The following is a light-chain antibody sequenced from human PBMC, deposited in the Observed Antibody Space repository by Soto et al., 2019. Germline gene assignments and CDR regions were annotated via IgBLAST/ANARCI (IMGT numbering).Light chain of an antibody. CDR2: GAS. V-gene: IGKV3-15*01. CDR3: QQYKNCPPIT. J-gene: IGKJ5*01. Sequence: EIVMTQSPATLSVSPGERATLSCRASQSVSSNLAWYQQKPGQAPRLLIYGASTRATDIPARFSGSGSGTEFTLTISSLQSEDFAVYYCQQYKNCPPITFGQGTRLEIK. CDR1: QSVSSN.